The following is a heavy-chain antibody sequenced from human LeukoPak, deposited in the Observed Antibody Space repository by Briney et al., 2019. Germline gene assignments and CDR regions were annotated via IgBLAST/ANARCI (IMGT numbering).Heavy chain of an antibody. Sequence: GGSLRLSCAASGFTFSSYEMNWVRQAPGKGLEWVSYISSSSPTIYYADSVKGRFTISRDNAKNSLYLHMNSLRAEDTAVYYCAELGITMIGGVWGKGTTVTISS. CDR1: GFTFSSYE. D-gene: IGHD3-10*02. V-gene: IGHV3-48*03. CDR3: AELGITMIGGV. J-gene: IGHJ6*04. CDR2: ISSSSPTI.